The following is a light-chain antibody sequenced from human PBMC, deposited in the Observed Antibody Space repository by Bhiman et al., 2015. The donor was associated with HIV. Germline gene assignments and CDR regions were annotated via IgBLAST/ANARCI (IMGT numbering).Light chain of an antibody. CDR3: QAWDNSAVL. CDR1: KLGDRY. CDR2: QDA. V-gene: IGLV3-1*01. Sequence: SYELTQPPSVSVSPGQTASITCSGEKLGDRYSSWYQQKPGQSPVLIIYQDAKRPSGIPERFSGSISGNTATLTISGTQAMDEADYYCQAWDNSAVLFGGGTKLAVL. J-gene: IGLJ2*01.